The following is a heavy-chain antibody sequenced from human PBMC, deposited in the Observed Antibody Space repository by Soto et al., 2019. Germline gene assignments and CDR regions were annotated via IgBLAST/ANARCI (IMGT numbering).Heavy chain of an antibody. J-gene: IGHJ4*02. CDR3: AGANRPKGEQLASL. CDR1: GYTFTSYY. D-gene: IGHD6-6*01. V-gene: IGHV1-46*01. Sequence: QVQLVQSGAEVKKPGASVKVSCKASGYTFTSYYMHWVRQAPGQGLEWMGIINPSGGSTSYAQKFQGSGTMTGATSTSTVYMEMSILRSEDTAVYYCAGANRPKGEQLASLWGQGTLVTVSS. CDR2: INPSGGST.